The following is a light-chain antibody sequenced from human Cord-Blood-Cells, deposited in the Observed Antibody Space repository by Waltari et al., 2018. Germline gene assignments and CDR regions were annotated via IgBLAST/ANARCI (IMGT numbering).Light chain of an antibody. J-gene: IGLJ3*02. CDR1: SSDVGGYNY. CDR2: DVS. CDR3: SSYTSSSTWL. Sequence: QSALTQPASVSGSPGQSPTISCTGTSSDVGGYNYVSWYQQHPGKAPRLMIYDVSNRASVVSNRFSGCRAGNSASLAISGLQAEDEADYYCSSYTSSSTWLFGGGTKLTVL. V-gene: IGLV2-14*03.